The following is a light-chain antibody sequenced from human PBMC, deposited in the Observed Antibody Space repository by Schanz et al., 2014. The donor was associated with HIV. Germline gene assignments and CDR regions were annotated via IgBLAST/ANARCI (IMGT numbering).Light chain of an antibody. V-gene: IGLV2-14*03. CDR1: SSDIGGYKY. CDR2: DVT. Sequence: QSVLTQPASVSGSPGQSISISCTGSSSDIGGYKYVSWYQQFPDRAPKLLIYDVTNRPSGVSDRFSGSKSGNTASLTISGLQAEDEADYYCSSYTSSSTLVFGGGTKLTVL. J-gene: IGLJ2*01. CDR3: SSYTSSSTLV.